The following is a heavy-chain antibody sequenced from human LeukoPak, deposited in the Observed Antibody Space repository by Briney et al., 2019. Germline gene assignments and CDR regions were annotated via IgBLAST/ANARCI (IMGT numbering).Heavy chain of an antibody. CDR1: GFTFSNYA. D-gene: IGHD4/OR15-4a*01. Sequence: GRSLRLSCAASGFTFSNYAFHWVRQAPGKGLEWVAIISYDETNKFFGNSVKGRFTISRDNSKNTLYLQMNSLRVEDTAVYYCAREGAITGNAFDVWGHGTLVTVSS. CDR3: AREGAITGNAFDV. V-gene: IGHV3-30*04. J-gene: IGHJ3*01. CDR2: ISYDETNK.